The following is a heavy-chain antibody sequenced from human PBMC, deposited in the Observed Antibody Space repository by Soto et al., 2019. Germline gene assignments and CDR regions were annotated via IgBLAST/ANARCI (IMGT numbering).Heavy chain of an antibody. Sequence: QVQLQESGPGLVKPSETLSLTCTVSGGSISSYYWSWIRQPAGKGLEWIGRIYTSGSTNYNPSLKSRVTMSVDTSKNPFSLKLSSVTAADTAVYYCARAYSSGWYGGNWFDPWGQGTLVTVSS. CDR1: GGSISSYY. V-gene: IGHV4-4*07. J-gene: IGHJ5*02. CDR3: ARAYSSGWYGGNWFDP. CDR2: IYTSGST. D-gene: IGHD6-19*01.